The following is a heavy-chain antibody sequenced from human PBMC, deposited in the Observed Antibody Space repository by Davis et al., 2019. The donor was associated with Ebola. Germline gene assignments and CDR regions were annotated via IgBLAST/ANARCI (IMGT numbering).Heavy chain of an antibody. CDR1: GFTFSSYA. D-gene: IGHD6-6*01. Sequence: GESLKISCAASGFTFSSYAMSWVRQAPGKGLEWVSAISGSGGSTYYADSVKGRFTISRDNSKNTLYLQMNSLRAEDTAVYYCAKGRDSLEYSSEGYFDLWGRGTLVTVSS. CDR2: ISGSGGST. V-gene: IGHV3-23*01. CDR3: AKGRDSLEYSSEGYFDL. J-gene: IGHJ2*01.